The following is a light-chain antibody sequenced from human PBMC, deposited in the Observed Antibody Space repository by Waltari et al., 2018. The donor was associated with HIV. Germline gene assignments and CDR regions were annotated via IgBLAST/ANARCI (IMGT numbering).Light chain of an antibody. CDR3: QQYNNRWT. CDR1: QSVSSN. Sequence: EIVMTQSPATLSVSPGERATLSCRASQSVSSNLAWYQQKPGQAPRLLIYGASTRATGIPARFSGSGSGTEFTLTISSLQSEEFAVYYCQQYNNRWTFGQGTKVEIK. J-gene: IGKJ1*01. V-gene: IGKV3-15*01. CDR2: GAS.